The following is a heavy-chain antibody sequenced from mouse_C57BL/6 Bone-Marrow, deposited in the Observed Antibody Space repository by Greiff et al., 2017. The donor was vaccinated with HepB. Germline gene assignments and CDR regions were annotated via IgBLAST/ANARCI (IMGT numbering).Heavy chain of an antibody. Sequence: EVQLVESGGGLVKPGGSLKLSCAASGFTFSSYAMSWVRQTPEKRLEWVATISDGGSYTYYPDNVKGRFTISRDNAKNNLYLQMSHLKSEDTAMYYCAREGASYDYLFAYWGQGTLVTVSA. J-gene: IGHJ3*01. D-gene: IGHD2-4*01. V-gene: IGHV5-4*01. CDR2: ISDGGSYT. CDR3: AREGASYDYLFAY. CDR1: GFTFSSYA.